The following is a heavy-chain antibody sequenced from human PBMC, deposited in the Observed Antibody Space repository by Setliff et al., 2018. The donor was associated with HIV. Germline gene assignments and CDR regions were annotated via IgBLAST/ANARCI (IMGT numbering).Heavy chain of an antibody. CDR3: ATRAYDSSGYLRSRVSGAALDI. CDR2: FAPEYDKT. V-gene: IGHV1-24*01. CDR1: GYTFTNYG. D-gene: IGHD3-22*01. J-gene: IGHJ3*02. Sequence: ASVKVSCKASGYTFTNYGITWVRQAPGQGLEWMGGFAPEYDKTFYAQKFQGRVTMSEDTSTDTAYMELSSLRSEDTAVYYCATRAYDSSGYLRSRVSGAALDIWGQGTMVTVSS.